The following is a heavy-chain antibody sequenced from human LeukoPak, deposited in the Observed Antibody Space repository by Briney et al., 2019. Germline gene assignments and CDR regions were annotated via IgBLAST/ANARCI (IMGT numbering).Heavy chain of an antibody. J-gene: IGHJ4*02. CDR3: ARVGYYASGPFSYFDY. CDR2: IYGDVDT. Sequence: GGSLRLSCAASGFSVISNYMNWVRQAPGKGLEWVSLIYGDVDTYYADSVKGRFIISRDNSKNTLYLQMNSLSVEDTAVYYCARVGYYASGPFSYFDYWGQGTLVTVSS. CDR1: GFSVISNY. V-gene: IGHV3-66*02. D-gene: IGHD3-10*01.